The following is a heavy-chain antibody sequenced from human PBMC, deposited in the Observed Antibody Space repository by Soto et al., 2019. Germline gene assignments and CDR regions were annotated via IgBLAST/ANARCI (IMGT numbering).Heavy chain of an antibody. CDR1: GFTVSSNY. J-gene: IGHJ4*02. CDR2: IYSGGST. V-gene: IGHV3-66*01. CDR3: ARRLYSRWHYFDY. D-gene: IGHD5-12*01. Sequence: DVQLVESGGGLVQPGGSLRLSCAASGFTVSSNYMSWVRQAPGKGLEWVSVIYSGGSTYYADSVKGRFTISRDNSKNPMYLQTNSLRAEDTAVYYCARRLYSRWHYFDYWGQGTLVTVSS.